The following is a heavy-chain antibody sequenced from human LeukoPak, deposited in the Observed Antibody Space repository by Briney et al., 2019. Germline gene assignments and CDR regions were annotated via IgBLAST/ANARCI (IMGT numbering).Heavy chain of an antibody. Sequence: GGSLRLSCAASGFSFSSYGMHWVRQAPGKGLEWVAVISYDEGNEYYADSVKGRFTISRDNSKNTLYLQMNSLRAEDTAVYYCARDREQLLDYWGQGTLVTVSS. CDR1: GFSFSSYG. CDR2: ISYDEGNE. CDR3: ARDREQLLDY. V-gene: IGHV3-30*03. D-gene: IGHD6-13*01. J-gene: IGHJ4*02.